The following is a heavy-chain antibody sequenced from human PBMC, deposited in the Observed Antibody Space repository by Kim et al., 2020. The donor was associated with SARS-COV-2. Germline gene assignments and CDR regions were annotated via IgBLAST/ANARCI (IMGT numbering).Heavy chain of an antibody. CDR2: INTNTGNP. D-gene: IGHD3-3*01. CDR3: ARPYYDFWSGYFPMDV. Sequence: ASVKVSCKASGYTFTSYAMNWVRQAPGQGLEWMGWINTNTGNPTYAQGFTGRFVFSLDTSVSTAYLQISSLKAEDTAVYYCARPYYDFWSGYFPMDVWGQGTTVTVSS. J-gene: IGHJ6*02. V-gene: IGHV7-4-1*02. CDR1: GYTFTSYA.